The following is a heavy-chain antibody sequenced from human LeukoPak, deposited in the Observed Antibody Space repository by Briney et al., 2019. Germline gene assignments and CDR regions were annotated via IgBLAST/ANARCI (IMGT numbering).Heavy chain of an antibody. D-gene: IGHD3-10*01. CDR2: IKQVGSEK. V-gene: IGHV3-7*03. Sequence: GGSLRLSCAASGFTFSSYWMSWVRHAPGKGLEWVANIKQVGSEKYYVDSVKGRFTISRDSATNSLYLQMNSLRAEATAVSYCAWTYGSGSLDYWGQGTLVTVSS. J-gene: IGHJ4*02. CDR3: AWTYGSGSLDY. CDR1: GFTFSSYW.